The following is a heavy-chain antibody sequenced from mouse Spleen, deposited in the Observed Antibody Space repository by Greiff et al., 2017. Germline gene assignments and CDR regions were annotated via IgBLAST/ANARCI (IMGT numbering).Heavy chain of an antibody. CDR2: IYPRSGNT. CDR1: GYTFTSYG. D-gene: IGHD1-2*01. J-gene: IGHJ2*01. V-gene: IGHV1-81*01. CDR3: ARSFTTAPFDY. Sequence: QVQLQQSGAELARPGASVKLSCKASGYTFTSYGISWVKQRTGQGLEWIGEIYPRSGNTYYNEKFKGKATLTADKSSSTAYMELRSLTSEDSAVYFCARSFTTAPFDYWGQGTTLTVSS.